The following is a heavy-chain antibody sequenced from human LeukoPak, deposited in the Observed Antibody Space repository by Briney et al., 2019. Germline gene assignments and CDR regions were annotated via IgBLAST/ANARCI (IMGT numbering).Heavy chain of an antibody. CDR2: ISYDGRNK. J-gene: IGHJ3*01. D-gene: IGHD2-15*01. CDR1: KFTFNNHD. CDR3: AKPRDIDSWAFDV. Sequence: GGSLRLSCAASKFTFNNHDMHWVRQAPGKGLEWVAAISYDGRNKYYADSVKGRFTISRDNSKNTLNLQMNSLRIEDTAVFYCAKPRDIDSWAFDVWGQGTMVTVSS. V-gene: IGHV3-30*18.